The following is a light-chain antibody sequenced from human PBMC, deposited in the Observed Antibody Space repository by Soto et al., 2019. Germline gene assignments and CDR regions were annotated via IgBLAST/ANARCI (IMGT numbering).Light chain of an antibody. CDR2: GAS. V-gene: IGKV3-20*01. CDR1: QSISSNY. Sequence: EIVLTQSPGTLSVSPGERATLSCRASQSISSNYLAWYQQKPGQAPSLLIYGASSRATGIPDRFSGSGSGTDVTLTISRLEPEDSAIYYCQQYGSWTFGQGTKGEIK. CDR3: QQYGSWT. J-gene: IGKJ1*01.